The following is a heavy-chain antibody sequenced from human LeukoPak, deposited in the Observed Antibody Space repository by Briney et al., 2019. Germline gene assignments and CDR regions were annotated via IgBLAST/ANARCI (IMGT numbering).Heavy chain of an antibody. J-gene: IGHJ6*03. Sequence: SETLSLTCTVSGGSISSHYWSWIRQPPGKGLEGIGYIYYSGSTNYNPSLKSRVTISVDTSKNQFSLKLSSVTAADTAVYYCARVWRPYYYYYYMDVWGKGTTVTVSS. CDR1: GGSISSHY. CDR3: ARVWRPYYYYYYMDV. V-gene: IGHV4-59*11. D-gene: IGHD3-16*01. CDR2: IYYSGST.